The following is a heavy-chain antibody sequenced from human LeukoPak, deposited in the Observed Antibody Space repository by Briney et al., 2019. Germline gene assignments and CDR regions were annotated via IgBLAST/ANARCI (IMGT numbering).Heavy chain of an antibody. Sequence: SETLSLTCDVYGGSFSGYYWSWIRQPPEKGLEWIGEINHSGSTNYNPSLKSRVTISVDTSKNQFSLKLSSVTAADTAVYYCAREAGAGTGSYYFDYWGQGTLVTVSS. CDR2: INHSGST. CDR1: GGSFSGYY. D-gene: IGHD1/OR15-1a*01. J-gene: IGHJ4*02. V-gene: IGHV4-34*01. CDR3: AREAGAGTGSYYFDY.